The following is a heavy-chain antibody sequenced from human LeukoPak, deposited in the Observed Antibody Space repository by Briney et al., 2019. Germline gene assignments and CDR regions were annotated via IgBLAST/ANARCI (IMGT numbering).Heavy chain of an antibody. V-gene: IGHV3-53*01. Sequence: GGSLRLSCAASGFTVSSNYMNWVRQAPGKGLEWVSVIYGGGNIYYADSVKGRFTISRDNSKNTLYLQMNSLRAEDTAVYYYARGAGYNYPYYFDYWGQGTLVTVSS. J-gene: IGHJ4*02. CDR1: GFTVSSNY. D-gene: IGHD5-24*01. CDR2: IYGGGNI. CDR3: ARGAGYNYPYYFDY.